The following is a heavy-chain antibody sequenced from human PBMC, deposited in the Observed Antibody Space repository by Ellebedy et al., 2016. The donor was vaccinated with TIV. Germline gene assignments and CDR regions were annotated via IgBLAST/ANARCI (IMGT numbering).Heavy chain of an antibody. CDR2: VSHTMSI. CDR3: ARNFDRSRYAFDAFEI. D-gene: IGHD3-9*01. V-gene: IGHV4-39*06. CDR1: GASITTSPYY. Sequence: SETLSLXXTVSGASITTSPYYWAWVRQPPGKGLQWIGTVSHTMSIHYNSSFSSRVDISGDRSRNQLTLRLRSLTAADTAIYYCARNFDRSRYAFDAFEIWGQGAMVTVSS. J-gene: IGHJ3*02.